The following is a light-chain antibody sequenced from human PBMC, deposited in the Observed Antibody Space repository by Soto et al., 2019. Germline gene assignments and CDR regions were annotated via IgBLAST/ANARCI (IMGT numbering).Light chain of an antibody. CDR1: ESLSNPY. CDR3: QTYVNSPYT. V-gene: IGKV3-20*01. Sequence: EIGLTQSPGTLSMSPGERATLSCRASESLSNPYLAWYQHKPGQAPRLLIYGASNSATGVPDRFSGGGSGTDFHLTISRREPEDFALYYSQTYVNSPYTFGQGTKL. CDR2: GAS. J-gene: IGKJ2*01.